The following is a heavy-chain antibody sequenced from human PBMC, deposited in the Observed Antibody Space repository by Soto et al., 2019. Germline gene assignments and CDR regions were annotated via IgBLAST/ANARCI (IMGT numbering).Heavy chain of an antibody. CDR1: GGSFSGYY. CDR3: ARRYSRSWGYYYGMDV. Sequence: SETLSLTCAVYGGSFSGYYWSWIRQPPGKGLEWIGEINHSGSTNYNPSLKSRVTISVDTSKNQFSLKLSSVTAADTAVYYCARRYSRSWGYYYGMDVWGQGTTVTVSS. V-gene: IGHV4-34*01. J-gene: IGHJ6*02. CDR2: INHSGST. D-gene: IGHD6-13*01.